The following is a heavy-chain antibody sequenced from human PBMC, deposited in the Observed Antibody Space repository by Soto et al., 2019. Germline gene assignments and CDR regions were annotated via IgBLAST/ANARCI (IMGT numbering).Heavy chain of an antibody. CDR1: GDSIGSHY. CDR2: ASYSGSP. D-gene: IGHD3-16*01. Sequence: QVQLQESGPGLVKPSETLSLTCTVSGDSIGSHYWSWIRQPPGEGLEWIGRASYSGSPSYNPSLQSRVTISIDTSKNQFALKLTSVTAADTAVYYCARQWGDDYWGQGILVTVSS. V-gene: IGHV4-59*08. J-gene: IGHJ4*02. CDR3: ARQWGDDY.